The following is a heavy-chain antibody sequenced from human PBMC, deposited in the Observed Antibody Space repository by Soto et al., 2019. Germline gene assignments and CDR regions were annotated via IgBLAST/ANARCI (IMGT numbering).Heavy chain of an antibody. CDR1: GGSISSYY. CDR3: ARDPTGPIYMDV. J-gene: IGHJ6*03. V-gene: IGHV4-59*01. CDR2: IYYSGST. Sequence: SETLSLTCTVSGGSISSYYWSWIRQPPGKGLEWIGYIYYSGSTNYNPSLKSRVTISVDTSKNQFSLKLSSVTAADTAVYYCARDPTGPIYMDVWGKGTTVTVSS.